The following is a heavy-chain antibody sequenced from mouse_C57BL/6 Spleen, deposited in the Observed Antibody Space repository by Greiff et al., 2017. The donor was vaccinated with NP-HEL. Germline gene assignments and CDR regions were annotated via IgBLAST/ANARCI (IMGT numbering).Heavy chain of an antibody. J-gene: IGHJ2*01. CDR2: IYPGNSDT. CDR1: GYTFTSYW. V-gene: IGHV1-5*01. D-gene: IGHD2-1*01. CDR3: TRTVYGNYQKGFDY. Sequence: VQLQQSGTVLARPGASVKMSCKTSGYTFTSYWMHWVKQRPGQGLEWIGAIYPGNSDTSYNQKFKGKAKLTAVTSASTAYMELSSLTNEDSAVYYCTRTVYGNYQKGFDYWGQGTTLTVSS.